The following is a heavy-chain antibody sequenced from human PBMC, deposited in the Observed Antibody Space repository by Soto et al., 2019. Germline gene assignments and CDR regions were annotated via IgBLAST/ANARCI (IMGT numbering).Heavy chain of an antibody. D-gene: IGHD3-22*01. Sequence: ASVKVSCKASGYTFTSYYMHWVRQAPGQGREWMGIINPSGGSTSYAQKFQGRVTMTRDTSTSTVYMELSSLRSEDTAVYYCARETPRGYYDSSGYPTYAFDIWGQGXMVTV. J-gene: IGHJ3*02. CDR1: GYTFTSYY. CDR2: INPSGGST. V-gene: IGHV1-46*01. CDR3: ARETPRGYYDSSGYPTYAFDI.